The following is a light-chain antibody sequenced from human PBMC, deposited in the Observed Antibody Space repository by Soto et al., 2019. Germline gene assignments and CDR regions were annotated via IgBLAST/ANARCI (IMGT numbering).Light chain of an antibody. V-gene: IGKV3-20*01. CDR3: QQYGSSPTT. CDR2: GAS. CDR1: QSVSNNY. J-gene: IGKJ1*01. Sequence: EIVLTQSPGTLSLSPWERATLSCRASQSVSNNYLAWYQQKPGQAPRLLIYGASNRATGIPDRFSGSGSGTDFTLTISRLEPEDFAVYYCQQYGSSPTTFGQGTKVDI.